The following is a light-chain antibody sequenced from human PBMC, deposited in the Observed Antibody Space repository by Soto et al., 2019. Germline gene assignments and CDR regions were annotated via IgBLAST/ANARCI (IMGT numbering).Light chain of an antibody. CDR1: QSISSY. CDR2: AAP. V-gene: IGKV1-39*01. Sequence: DIQMTQSPSSLSASVGDRVTITCRASQSISSYLNWYQQKPGKAPKLLIYAAPSLQSEVPSRFNGSGSGTDFTLTISSLQTEEVATYYCQESYMTPPITFGQGTPLQIK. J-gene: IGKJ5*01. CDR3: QESYMTPPIT.